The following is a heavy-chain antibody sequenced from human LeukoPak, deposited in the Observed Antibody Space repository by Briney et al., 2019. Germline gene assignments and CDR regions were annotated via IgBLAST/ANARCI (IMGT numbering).Heavy chain of an antibody. D-gene: IGHD3-16*01. J-gene: IGHJ6*03. CDR3: AKDGRVWGTRYYMDV. CDR2: ISGSGGST. V-gene: IGHV3-23*01. Sequence: GGSLRLSCAASGFTFSSYGMSWVRQAPGKGLEWVSAISGSGGSTYYADSVKGRFTISRDNSKNTLYLQMNSLRAEDTAVYYCAKDGRVWGTRYYMDVWGNGTTVTISS. CDR1: GFTFSSYG.